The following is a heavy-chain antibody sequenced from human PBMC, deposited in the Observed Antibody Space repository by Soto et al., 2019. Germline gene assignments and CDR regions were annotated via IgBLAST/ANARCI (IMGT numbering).Heavy chain of an antibody. CDR3: AKDRKQLVLSYRDV. CDR1: GFTFSSYA. J-gene: IGHJ6*03. V-gene: IGHV3-23*01. CDR2: ISGSGGST. D-gene: IGHD6-6*01. Sequence: EVQLLESGGGLVQPGGSLRLSCAASGFTFSSYAMSWVRQAPGKGLEWVSAISGSGGSTYYADSVKGRFTISRDNSKNTLYLQMNSLRAEDTAVYHCAKDRKQLVLSYRDVWGKGTTVTVSS.